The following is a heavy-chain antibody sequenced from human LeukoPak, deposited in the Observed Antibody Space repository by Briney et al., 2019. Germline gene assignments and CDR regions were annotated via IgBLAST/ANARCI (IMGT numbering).Heavy chain of an antibody. CDR2: IYHSGST. J-gene: IGHJ4*02. CDR3: VRLRWELLAPYFDH. CDR1: TDSPNTYY. V-gene: IGHV4-59*01. Sequence: PSETLSLTCSVSTDSPNTYYWSWIRQSPGKGLEWIGHIYHSGSTDYNPSFKSRVTVSIDMSKTEFSLKLTSVTVADTAMYYCVRLRWELLAPYFDHWGQGAFVIVSS. D-gene: IGHD2-15*01.